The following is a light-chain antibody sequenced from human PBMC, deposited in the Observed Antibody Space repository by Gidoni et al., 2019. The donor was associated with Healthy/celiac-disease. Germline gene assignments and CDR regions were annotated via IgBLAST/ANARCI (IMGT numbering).Light chain of an antibody. Sequence: DIQMTQSPSSLPASVGDRVTITCRASQSISSYLNWYQQKPGKAPKLLIYAASSLQSGVPSRFSGSGSGTDFTLAISSLQPEDFATYYWQQSYSTPLTFGGGTKVEIK. CDR2: AAS. CDR3: QQSYSTPLT. CDR1: QSISSY. J-gene: IGKJ4*01. V-gene: IGKV1-39*01.